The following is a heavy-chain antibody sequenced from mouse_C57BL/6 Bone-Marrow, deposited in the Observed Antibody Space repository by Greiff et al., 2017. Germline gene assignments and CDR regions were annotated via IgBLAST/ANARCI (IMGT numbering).Heavy chain of an antibody. CDR3: ARRDSFAY. CDR2: IYPGDGDT. CDR1: GYAFSSSW. Sequence: VQLQQSGPELVKPGASVKISCKASGYAFSSSWMNWVKQRPGKGLEWIGRIYPGDGDTNYNGKFKGKATLTADKSSSTAYMQLSSLTSEDSAVYFGARRDSFAYWGQGTLVTVSA. D-gene: IGHD3-3*01. J-gene: IGHJ3*01. V-gene: IGHV1-82*01.